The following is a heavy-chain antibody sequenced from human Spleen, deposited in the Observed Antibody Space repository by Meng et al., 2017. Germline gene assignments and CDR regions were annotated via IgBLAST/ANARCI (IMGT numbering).Heavy chain of an antibody. V-gene: IGHV3-48*03. J-gene: IGHJ4*02. CDR3: ARDFSSVGY. CDR1: GFTFSSYG. Sequence: GESLKISCAASGFTFSSYGMNWVRQAPGKGLEWVSYISSNGHTINYADSVKGRFTISRDNAKNSLYLQMNSLRAEDTAVYYCARDFSSVGYWGQGTLVTVSS. D-gene: IGHD2-15*01. CDR2: ISSNGHTI.